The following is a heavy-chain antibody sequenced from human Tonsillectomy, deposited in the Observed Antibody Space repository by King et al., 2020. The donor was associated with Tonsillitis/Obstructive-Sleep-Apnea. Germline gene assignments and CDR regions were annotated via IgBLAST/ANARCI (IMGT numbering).Heavy chain of an antibody. CDR1: GYTLTELS. Sequence: LQLVQSGAEVKKPGASVKVSCKVSGYTLTELSMHWVRQAPGKGLEWMGGFDPEDGETIYAQKFQGRVTMTEETSTDTAYMELSSLRSEDTAVYYCATEKSPVSRVDAFDIWGQGTMVTVSS. V-gene: IGHV1-24*01. D-gene: IGHD3-22*01. CDR2: FDPEDGET. J-gene: IGHJ3*02. CDR3: ATEKSPVSRVDAFDI.